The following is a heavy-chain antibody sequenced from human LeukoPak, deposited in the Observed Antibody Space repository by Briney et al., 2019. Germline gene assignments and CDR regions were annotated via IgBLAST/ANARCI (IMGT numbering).Heavy chain of an antibody. J-gene: IGHJ4*02. CDR1: GFNFGDYD. CDR3: TREPTTVVAQPFFDH. CDR2: IRSKAYGGTA. V-gene: IGHV3-49*03. Sequence: GGSLRLSCTGSGFNFGDYDMSWSRQAPGKGLEWVAFIRSKAYGGTAEYAASVKGRFTISRDDSKSIAYLQMNSLKTEDTAVYYCTREPTTVVAQPFFDHWGQGTLVTVSS. D-gene: IGHD4-23*01.